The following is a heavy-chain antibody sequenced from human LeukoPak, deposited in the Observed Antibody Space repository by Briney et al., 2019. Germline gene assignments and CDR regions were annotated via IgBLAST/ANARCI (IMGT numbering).Heavy chain of an antibody. D-gene: IGHD3/OR15-3a*01. Sequence: PGGSLRLSCAASGFIFSTYTMNWGRQAPGKGPEWVSSSSSSSNDIFYADSVKGRFTISRDNAKNSLYLQMNSLRDGDTAVYYCARDGRWTITTPGDYWGQGTLVTVSS. V-gene: IGHV3-48*02. CDR1: GFIFSTYT. J-gene: IGHJ4*02. CDR3: ARDGRWTITTPGDY. CDR2: SSSSSNDI.